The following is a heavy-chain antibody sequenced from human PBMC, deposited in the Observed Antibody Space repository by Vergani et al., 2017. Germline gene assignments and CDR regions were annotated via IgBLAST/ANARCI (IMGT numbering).Heavy chain of an antibody. V-gene: IGHV4-39*01. J-gene: IGHJ4*02. CDR3: ARRKTVVRQSSMTVFDY. D-gene: IGHD4/OR15-4a*01. CDR2: VFYGGRT. CDR1: GDSISTSSYA. Sequence: QMQLQESGPGLVKPSETLSLSCTVSGDSISTSSYAWGWIRQPPGKTLEWIGTVFYGGRTSYNPSLKSRATLSLDTSKTQMSLHLTAVTAADTAVYYCARRKTVVRQSSMTVFDYRGEGTLVADCS.